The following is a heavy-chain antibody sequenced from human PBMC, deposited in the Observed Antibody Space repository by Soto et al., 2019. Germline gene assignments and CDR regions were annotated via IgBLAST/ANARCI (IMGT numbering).Heavy chain of an antibody. J-gene: IGHJ6*02. D-gene: IGHD3-9*01. Sequence: QLLESGGGLVQPGGSLRLACAASGFTFSIYSMNWVRQAPGKGLEWVSLISGSGGSTHYADSVEGRFTISRDNSKNTLSLEMDRLRVEDTAVYYCAQVVKFDVMTGYYKGPDYYGMDVWGQGTMVTVSS. CDR3: AQVVKFDVMTGYYKGPDYYGMDV. V-gene: IGHV3-23*01. CDR2: ISGSGGST. CDR1: GFTFSIYS.